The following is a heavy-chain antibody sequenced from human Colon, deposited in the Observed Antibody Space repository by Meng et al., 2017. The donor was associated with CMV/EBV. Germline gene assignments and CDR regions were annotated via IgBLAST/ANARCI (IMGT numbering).Heavy chain of an antibody. V-gene: IGHV3-53*01. J-gene: IGHJ4*02. CDR1: GYTFTSYG. CDR3: ARVGADTALAFDH. Sequence: SCKASGYTFTSYGISWVRQAPGRGLQWVSVLQTAGSTYYADAVKGRFIISRDNSKNTVYLQMNRVTAEDAAVYYCARVGADTALAFDHWGQGTLVTVSS. D-gene: IGHD5-18*01. CDR2: LQTAGST.